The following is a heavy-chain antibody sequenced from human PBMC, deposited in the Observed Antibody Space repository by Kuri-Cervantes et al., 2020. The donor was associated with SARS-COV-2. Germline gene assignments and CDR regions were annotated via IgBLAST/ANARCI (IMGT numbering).Heavy chain of an antibody. Sequence: SETLSLTCAVSGGSISSSNWWSWVRQPPGKGLEWIGEIYHSGSTNYNPSLKSRVTISVDTSKNQFSLKLSSVTAADTAVYYCARGYSYGPVNYWGQGTLVTVSS. CDR2: IYHSGST. D-gene: IGHD5-18*01. J-gene: IGHJ4*02. CDR1: GGSISSSNW. V-gene: IGHV4-4*02. CDR3: ARGYSYGPVNY.